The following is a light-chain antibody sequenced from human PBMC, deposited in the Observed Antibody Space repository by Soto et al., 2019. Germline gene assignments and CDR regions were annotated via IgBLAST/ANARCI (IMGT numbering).Light chain of an antibody. CDR1: SSDVGVYKY. CDR2: DVT. CDR3: SSYTTSSTI. Sequence: QSALTQPASVSGSPGQSITISCTGTSSDVGVYKYVSWYQQHPGKAPKLIIYDVTSRPSGVSNRFSGSKSVNTASLTISGLQAEDEADYYCSSYTTSSTIFGGGTNLTVL. J-gene: IGLJ2*01. V-gene: IGLV2-14*01.